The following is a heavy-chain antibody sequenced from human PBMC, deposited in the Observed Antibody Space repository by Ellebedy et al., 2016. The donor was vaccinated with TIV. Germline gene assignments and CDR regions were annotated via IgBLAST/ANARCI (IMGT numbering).Heavy chain of an antibody. J-gene: IGHJ4*02. CDR1: GFTFSSYE. CDR2: ISSSGNTI. CDR3: AREDPLYGDYVVDY. V-gene: IGHV3-48*03. D-gene: IGHD4-17*01. Sequence: GESLKISCAASGFTFSSYEMNWVRQAPGKGLEWVSYISSSGNTIYYADSVKGRFTISRDNAKNSLYLQMNSLRAEDTAVYYCAREDPLYGDYVVDYWGQGTLVTVSS.